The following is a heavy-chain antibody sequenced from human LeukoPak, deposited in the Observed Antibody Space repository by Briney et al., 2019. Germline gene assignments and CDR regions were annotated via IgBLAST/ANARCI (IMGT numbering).Heavy chain of an antibody. D-gene: IGHD5-24*01. CDR2: IYHSGST. V-gene: IGHV4-38-2*02. CDR1: GYSISSGYY. CDR3: ARADGYNPSIPYYYYYYMDV. J-gene: IGHJ6*03. Sequence: SETLSLTCTVSGYSISSGYYWGWIRQPPGKGLEWIGSIYHSGSTYYNPSLKSRVTISVDTSKNQFSLKLSSVTAADTAVYYCARADGYNPSIPYYYYYYMDVWGKGTTVTVSS.